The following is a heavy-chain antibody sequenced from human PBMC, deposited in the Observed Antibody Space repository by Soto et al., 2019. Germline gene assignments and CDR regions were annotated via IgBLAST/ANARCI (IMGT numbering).Heavy chain of an antibody. D-gene: IGHD1-7*01. CDR2: ITYDGSFQ. Sequence: XGSLILSCHASGFNFDNYGMHWVRQAPGKGLEWVAVITYDGSFQYYADSVKGRFTISRDNSKNTLSLHLNTLKPEDTAVYHCAKDRVGGTFYTPLAFWGQGTLVT. V-gene: IGHV3-30*18. CDR3: AKDRVGGTFYTPLAF. J-gene: IGHJ4*02. CDR1: GFNFDNYG.